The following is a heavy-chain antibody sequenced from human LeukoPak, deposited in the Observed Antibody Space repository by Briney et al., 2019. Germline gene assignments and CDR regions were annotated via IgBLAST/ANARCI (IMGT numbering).Heavy chain of an antibody. CDR3: ARGATISETGYFDY. CDR1: GGSFSTYY. D-gene: IGHD1-1*01. V-gene: IGHV4-34*01. J-gene: IGHJ4*03. Sequence: SETLSLTCAVCGGSFSTYYWSWIRQSPGKGLEWIAEINHRGDTNYNPSVKSRVTISVDTSKNQFSLKVNSLTAADTAVYYCARGATISETGYFDYWGQGTLVTVSS. CDR2: INHRGDT.